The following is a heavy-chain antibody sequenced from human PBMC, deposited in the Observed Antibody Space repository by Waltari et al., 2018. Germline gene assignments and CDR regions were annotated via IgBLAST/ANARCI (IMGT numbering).Heavy chain of an antibody. J-gene: IGHJ6*03. CDR3: ARDVYCSSTSCYRYYYYMDV. CDR1: GGSISSYY. D-gene: IGHD2-2*02. Sequence: QVQLQESGPGLVKPSETLSLTCTVSGGSISSYYWSWIRQPAGKGLEWIGRIYTSGSTNYNPSLKSRVTMSVDTSKNQFSLKLSSVTAADTAVYYCARDVYCSSTSCYRYYYYMDVWGKGTTVTISS. CDR2: IYTSGST. V-gene: IGHV4-4*07.